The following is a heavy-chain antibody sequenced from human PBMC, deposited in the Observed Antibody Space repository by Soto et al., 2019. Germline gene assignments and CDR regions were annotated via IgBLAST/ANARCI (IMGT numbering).Heavy chain of an antibody. J-gene: IGHJ4*02. V-gene: IGHV3-23*01. Sequence: GGSLRLSCAASGFTFSIFAMSWVRQSPGKGLEWVSTISGSGGSTYYADAVKGRFTISRDNSMGTLYLQMKSLRVEDTAIYYCAKEVSLGSTVDLGYWGQGALVT. CDR1: GFTFSIFA. CDR2: ISGSGGST. D-gene: IGHD7-27*01. CDR3: AKEVSLGSTVDLGY.